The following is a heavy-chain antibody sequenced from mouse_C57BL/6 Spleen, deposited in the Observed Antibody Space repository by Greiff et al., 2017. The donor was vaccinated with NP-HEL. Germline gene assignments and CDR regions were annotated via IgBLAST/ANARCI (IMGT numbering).Heavy chain of an antibody. D-gene: IGHD2-3*01. CDR3: AREDGYYAMDY. CDR1: GYSITSGYY. CDR2: ISYDGSN. J-gene: IGHJ4*01. Sequence: VQLQQSGPGLVKPSQSLSLTCSVPGYSITSGYYWNWIRQFPGNKLEWMGYISYDGSNNYNPSLKNRISITRDTSKNQFFLKLNSVTTEDTATYYCAREDGYYAMDYWGQGTSVTVSS. V-gene: IGHV3-6*01.